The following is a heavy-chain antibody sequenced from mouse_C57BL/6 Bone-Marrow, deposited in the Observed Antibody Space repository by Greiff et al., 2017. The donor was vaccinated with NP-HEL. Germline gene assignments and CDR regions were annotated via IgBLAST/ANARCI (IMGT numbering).Heavy chain of an antibody. CDR2: IYPGSGST. CDR1: GYTFTSYW. D-gene: IGHD1-1*01. Sequence: VQLQQPGAELVKPGASVKMSCKASGYTFTSYWITWVKQRPGQGLEWIGDIYPGSGSTNYNEKFKSKATLTVDTSSSTAYMQLSSLTSEDSAVYYCARHYGSSPYYFDYWGQGTTLTVSS. CDR3: ARHYGSSPYYFDY. V-gene: IGHV1-55*01. J-gene: IGHJ2*01.